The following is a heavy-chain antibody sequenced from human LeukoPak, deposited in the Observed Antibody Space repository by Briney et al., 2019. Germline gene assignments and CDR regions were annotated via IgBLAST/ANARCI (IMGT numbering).Heavy chain of an antibody. Sequence: PSETLSLTCAVYGVSFSGYYWSWIRQPPGKGLEWVGEINHSGSTNYNPSLKSRVTISVDTSKNQFPLKLSSVTAADTAVYYCATTAQGVAGTGRIDYWGQGTLVTVSS. CDR1: GVSFSGYY. J-gene: IGHJ4*02. V-gene: IGHV4-34*01. D-gene: IGHD6-19*01. CDR2: INHSGST. CDR3: ATTAQGVAGTGRIDY.